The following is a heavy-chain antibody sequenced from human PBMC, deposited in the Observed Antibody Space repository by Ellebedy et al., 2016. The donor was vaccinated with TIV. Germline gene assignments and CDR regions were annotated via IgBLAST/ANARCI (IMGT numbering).Heavy chain of an antibody. Sequence: PGGSLRLSCTASGFIVSTNHMSRVRQGPGKGLEWVASINQDGSQKYSVESVKGRFTIARDNAKNSLYLQMNSLRTEDTAVYYCARDVGDYWGQGTLVTVSS. CDR2: INQDGSQK. V-gene: IGHV3-7*03. CDR3: ARDVGDY. J-gene: IGHJ4*02. CDR1: GFIVSTNH.